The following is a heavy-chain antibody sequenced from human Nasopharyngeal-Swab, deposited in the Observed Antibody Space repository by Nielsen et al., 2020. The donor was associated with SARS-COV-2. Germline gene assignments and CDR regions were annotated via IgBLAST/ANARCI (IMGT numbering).Heavy chain of an antibody. V-gene: IGHV4-4*07. Sequence: SETLSLTCSVSGASISTYFWSWIRQPAGKGLEWIGRVYTSGSTNYNPSLKSRVTISVDSSKNQFSLKLTSVTAADTAVYYCARHYYDSSGYSYYFDYWGQGTLVTVSS. CDR3: ARHYYDSSGYSYYFDY. CDR1: GASISTYF. CDR2: VYTSGST. D-gene: IGHD3-22*01. J-gene: IGHJ4*02.